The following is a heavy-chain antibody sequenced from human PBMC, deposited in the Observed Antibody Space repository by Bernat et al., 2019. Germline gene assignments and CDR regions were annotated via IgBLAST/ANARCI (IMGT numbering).Heavy chain of an antibody. D-gene: IGHD5-12*01. Sequence: QLQLQESGPGLVKPSETLSLTCTVSGGSISSSSYYWGWIRQPPGKGLEWIGSIYYSGSTYYNPSLKSRVTISVDTSKNQFSLRLSSVTAADTAVYYCARLIDIVDTTADYWGQGTLVTVSS. V-gene: IGHV4-39*01. CDR2: IYYSGST. J-gene: IGHJ4*02. CDR3: ARLIDIVDTTADY. CDR1: GGSISSSSYY.